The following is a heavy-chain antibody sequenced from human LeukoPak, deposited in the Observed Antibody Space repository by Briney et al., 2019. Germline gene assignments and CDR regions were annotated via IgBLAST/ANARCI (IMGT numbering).Heavy chain of an antibody. CDR3: ARESSGWYYYYYGMDV. D-gene: IGHD6-19*01. Sequence: GGSLRLSCAASGFTFSSYSMNWVRQAPGKGLEWISYIGISSGNTKYADSVKGRFTISGDKAMNSVYLQMNSLRVEDTAVYYCARESSGWYYYYYGMDVWGQGTTVTVSS. V-gene: IGHV3-48*01. J-gene: IGHJ6*02. CDR1: GFTFSSYS. CDR2: IGISSGNT.